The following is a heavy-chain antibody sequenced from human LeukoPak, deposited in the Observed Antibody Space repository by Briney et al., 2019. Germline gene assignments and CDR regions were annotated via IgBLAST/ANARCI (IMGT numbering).Heavy chain of an antibody. CDR1: GFTFSSYG. Sequence: GGSLRLSCAASGFTFSSYGMHWVRQAPGKGLEWVAVIAYDGSNTNYADSVKGRFTISRDNSKNTVYLQMNSLRAEDTAVYYCARPYYDFWHGYPAGFFDLWGQGTLVTVSS. V-gene: IGHV3-30*03. CDR3: ARPYYDFWHGYPAGFFDL. J-gene: IGHJ4*02. CDR2: IAYDGSNT. D-gene: IGHD3-3*01.